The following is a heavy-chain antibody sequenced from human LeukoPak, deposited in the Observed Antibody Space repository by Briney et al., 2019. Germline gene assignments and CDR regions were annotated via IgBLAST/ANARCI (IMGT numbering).Heavy chain of an antibody. Sequence: ASVKVSCKASGYTFTSYYMHWVRQAPGQGREWMGIINPSGGSTSYTQKFQGRVTMTRDTSTSTVYMELSSLRSEDTAVYYCARGPLYSGSYIYYFDYWGQGTLVTVSS. D-gene: IGHD1-26*01. J-gene: IGHJ4*02. CDR2: INPSGGST. CDR1: GYTFTSYY. V-gene: IGHV1-46*01. CDR3: ARGPLYSGSYIYYFDY.